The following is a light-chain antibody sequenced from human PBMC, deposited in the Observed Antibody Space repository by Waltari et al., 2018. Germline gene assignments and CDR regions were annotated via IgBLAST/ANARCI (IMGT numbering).Light chain of an antibody. CDR1: NFSNKR. CDR3: QVWDGSSDHPGV. CDR2: DDD. Sequence: SEVLTQPPSVSVAPGKTPRIPCAGNNFSNKRVHRSQQKPGQAPVLVVYDDDELPSEFPARFSGSVSGNAATLSISWVESGDEADYYCQVWDGSSDHPGVFGGGTKLSVL. V-gene: IGLV3-21*03. J-gene: IGLJ3*02.